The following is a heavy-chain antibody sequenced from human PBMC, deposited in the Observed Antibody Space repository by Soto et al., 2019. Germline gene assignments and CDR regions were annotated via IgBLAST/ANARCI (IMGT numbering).Heavy chain of an antibody. CDR1: GFTFSSYG. CDR3: VRGYCSGGSCYPPDY. D-gene: IGHD2-15*01. V-gene: IGHV3-33*01. Sequence: QVQLVESGGCVVQPGRSLRLSCAASGFTFSSYGMHGVRQAPGKGLEWVAVIWYDGSNKYYADAVKGRFTISRDNSKNTLYLQMNSLRAEDTAVYYCVRGYCSGGSCYPPDYWGQGTLVTVSS. J-gene: IGHJ4*02. CDR2: IWYDGSNK.